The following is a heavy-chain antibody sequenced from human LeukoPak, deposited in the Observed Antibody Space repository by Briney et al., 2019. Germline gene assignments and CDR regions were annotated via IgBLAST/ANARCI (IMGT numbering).Heavy chain of an antibody. D-gene: IGHD3-3*01. CDR3: ARGGYYPADWFDP. CDR2: ISYDGTNK. J-gene: IGHJ5*02. V-gene: IGHV3-30*03. CDR1: GFSFNNYG. Sequence: PGRSLRLSCAASGFSFNNYGMHWVRQAPGKGLEWVAVISYDGTNKYYADSVKGRFTISRDNSKNTLNLQMNSLRAEDTAVYYCARGGYYPADWFDPWGQGTLVTVSS.